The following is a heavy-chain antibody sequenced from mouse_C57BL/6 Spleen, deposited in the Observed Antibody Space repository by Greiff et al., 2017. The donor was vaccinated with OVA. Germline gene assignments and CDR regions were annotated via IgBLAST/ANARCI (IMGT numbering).Heavy chain of an antibody. CDR1: GYSITSGYY. CDR2: ISYDGSN. D-gene: IGHD2-3*01. CDR3: ARGGYYDDFDY. Sequence: EVQLQESGPGLVKPSQSLSLTCSVTGYSITSGYYWNWIRQFPGNKLEWMGYISYDGSNNYNPSLKNRISITRDTSKNQFFLKLNSVTTEDTATYYCARGGYYDDFDYWGQGTTLTVSS. J-gene: IGHJ2*01. V-gene: IGHV3-6*01.